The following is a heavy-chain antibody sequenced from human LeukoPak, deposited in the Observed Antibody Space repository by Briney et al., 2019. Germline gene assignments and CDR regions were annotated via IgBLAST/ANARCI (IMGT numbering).Heavy chain of an antibody. Sequence: SETLSLTCTVSGGSISSSSYYWGWIRQPAGKGLEWIGRIYTGGSTNYNPSLKSRVTISVDTSKNQFSLKLSSVTAADTAVYYCARGGITIFGVVIIRDWFDPWGQGTLVTVSS. V-gene: IGHV4-61*02. CDR1: GGSISSSSYY. J-gene: IGHJ5*02. D-gene: IGHD3-3*01. CDR2: IYTGGST. CDR3: ARGGITIFGVVIIRDWFDP.